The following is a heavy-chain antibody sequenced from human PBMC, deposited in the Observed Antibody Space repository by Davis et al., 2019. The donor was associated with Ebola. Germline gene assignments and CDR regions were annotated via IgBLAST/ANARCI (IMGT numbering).Heavy chain of an antibody. CDR3: AKGGGAIHDWFHP. Sequence: GESLKISCAASGFTFSNYAMSWVRQAPGKRLEWVSTISGSGGSTYYADSVKGRFTISRDNAKNSLYLQMNSLRAEDTAFYYCAKGGGAIHDWFHPWGQGVLVTVSS. J-gene: IGHJ5*02. CDR1: GFTFSNYA. V-gene: IGHV3-23*01. CDR2: ISGSGGST. D-gene: IGHD2-21*01.